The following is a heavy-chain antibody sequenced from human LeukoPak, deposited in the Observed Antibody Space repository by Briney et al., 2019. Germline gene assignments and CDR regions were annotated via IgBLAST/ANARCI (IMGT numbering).Heavy chain of an antibody. CDR1: GFTFSSYG. Sequence: GGSLRLSCAASGFTFSSYGMHWVRQAPGKGLEWVAVIWYDGSNKYYADSVKGRFTISRDNSKNTLYLQMNSLRAEDTAVYYCARDLSVLRFLEWLAKTYYYGMDVWGQGTTVTVSS. CDR3: ARDLSVLRFLEWLAKTYYYGMDV. D-gene: IGHD3-3*01. CDR2: IWYDGSNK. J-gene: IGHJ6*02. V-gene: IGHV3-33*01.